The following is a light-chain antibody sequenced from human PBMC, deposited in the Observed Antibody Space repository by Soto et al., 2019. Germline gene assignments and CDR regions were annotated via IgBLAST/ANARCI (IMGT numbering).Light chain of an antibody. J-gene: IGLJ1*01. CDR3: TSFSSSTSLYV. Sequence: QSVLTQPASVSGSLGQSITMSCTGTTIDIAGYNYISWYQQLPGKAPKLVIYQVTIRPSGISNRFSGSKSGNTASLTISGLQAEDEADYYCTSFSSSTSLYVFGTGSKVTVL. CDR2: QVT. V-gene: IGLV2-14*01. CDR1: TIDIAGYNY.